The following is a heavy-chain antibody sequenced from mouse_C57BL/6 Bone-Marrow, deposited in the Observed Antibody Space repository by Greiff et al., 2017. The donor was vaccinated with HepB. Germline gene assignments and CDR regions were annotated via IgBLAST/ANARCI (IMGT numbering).Heavy chain of an antibody. CDR3: AADYFWYFDV. V-gene: IGHV3-6*01. D-gene: IGHD2-4*01. Sequence: DVKLQESGPGLVKPSQSLSLTCSVTGYSITSGYYWNWIRQFPGSKLEWMGYISYDGSNNYNPSLKNRISITRDTSKNQFFLKLNSVTTEDTATYYCAADYFWYFDVWGTGTTVTVSS. J-gene: IGHJ1*03. CDR2: ISYDGSN. CDR1: GYSITSGYY.